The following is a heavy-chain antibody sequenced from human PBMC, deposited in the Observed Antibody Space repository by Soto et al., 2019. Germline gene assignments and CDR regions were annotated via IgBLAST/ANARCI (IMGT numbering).Heavy chain of an antibody. CDR1: GGSISSVGYY. Sequence: QVQLQESGPGLVKPSQTLSLTCTVSGGSISSVGYYWSWIRQHPGKGREWIGYIYYRGSTYYNPALKSRVTTAVDTSKNQYSLRVSYVTAADTAVYYCARGGGSYPFDYWGQGTLVTVSS. CDR2: IYYRGST. D-gene: IGHD1-26*01. J-gene: IGHJ4*02. CDR3: ARGGGSYPFDY. V-gene: IGHV4-31*03.